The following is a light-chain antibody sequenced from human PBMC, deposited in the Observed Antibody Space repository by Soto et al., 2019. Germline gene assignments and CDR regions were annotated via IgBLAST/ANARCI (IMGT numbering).Light chain of an antibody. Sequence: EIVLTQSPGTLSLSPGERATLSCRASESVTSSYLAWYQHKPGQAPRLLIYGASSRATGIPDRFSGSGSGTDFTLTISRLEPEDFAVYYCQQYGRSPRTFGQGTKVDI. CDR2: GAS. CDR1: ESVTSSY. J-gene: IGKJ1*01. V-gene: IGKV3-20*01. CDR3: QQYGRSPRT.